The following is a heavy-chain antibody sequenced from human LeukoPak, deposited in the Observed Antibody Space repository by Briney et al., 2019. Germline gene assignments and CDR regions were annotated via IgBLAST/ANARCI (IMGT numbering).Heavy chain of an antibody. CDR1: GFTFSSYS. CDR2: ISSTSYI. D-gene: IGHD3-16*01. J-gene: IGHJ5*02. CDR3: ARDIELGSGWFDP. Sequence: GGSLRLSCAASGFTFSSYSMNWVRQAPGKGLEWVSCISSTSYIYYAESLKGRFTISRDNAKNLLYLQMNSLRAEDTAVYYCARDIELGSGWFDPWGQGTLVTVSS. V-gene: IGHV3-21*01.